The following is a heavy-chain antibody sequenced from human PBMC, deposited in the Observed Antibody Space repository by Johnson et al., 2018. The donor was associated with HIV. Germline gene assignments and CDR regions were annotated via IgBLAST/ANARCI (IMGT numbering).Heavy chain of an antibody. J-gene: IGHJ3*02. V-gene: IGHV3-7*01. D-gene: IGHD2-15*01. Sequence: VQLVESGGGLAQPGGSLRLSCAASGFTSSSYWMSWVRQAPGTGLEWVANIKQDGSEKYHVDSVKGRLPISRDNAKNSLYLHMNSLRAEDTAVYYCARAPWVVAATLPGAFDIWGQGTMVTVSS. CDR1: GFTSSSYW. CDR3: ARAPWVVAATLPGAFDI. CDR2: IKQDGSEK.